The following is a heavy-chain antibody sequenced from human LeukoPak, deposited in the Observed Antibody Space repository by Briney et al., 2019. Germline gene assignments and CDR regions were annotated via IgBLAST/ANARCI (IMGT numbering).Heavy chain of an antibody. CDR2: ISYDGSNK. V-gene: IGHV3-30*18. CDR1: GFTFSSYG. D-gene: IGHD3-16*02. Sequence: GGSLRLSCAASGFTFSSYGMHWVRQAPGKGLEWVAVISYDGSNKYYADSVKGRFTISRDNSKNTLYLQMNSLRAEDTAVYYCTNLEPSTFGGVLVTDAFDIWGQGTMVTVSS. CDR3: TNLEPSTFGGVLVTDAFDI. J-gene: IGHJ3*02.